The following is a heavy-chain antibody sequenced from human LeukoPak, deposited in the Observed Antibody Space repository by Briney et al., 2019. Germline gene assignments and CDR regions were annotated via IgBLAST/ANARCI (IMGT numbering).Heavy chain of an antibody. CDR1: GFTFSNYA. D-gene: IGHD3-9*01. V-gene: IGHV3-23*01. CDR2: ISGRDGST. CDR3: AKGVYDFLTYYFDS. Sequence: GGSLRLSCAASGFTFSNYAMTWVRQAPGKGLEWVAAISGRDGSTYYADSVKGRFTISRDNPKGTLFLQMNSRRAEDTAVYYCAKGVYDFLTYYFDSWGQGTLVTVS. J-gene: IGHJ4*02.